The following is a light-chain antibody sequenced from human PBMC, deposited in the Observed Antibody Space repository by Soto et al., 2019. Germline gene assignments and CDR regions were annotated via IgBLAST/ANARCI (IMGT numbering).Light chain of an antibody. V-gene: IGLV2-14*01. CDR3: SSYTDSSTLGLYV. CDR1: ISDIGGYEY. J-gene: IGLJ1*01. Sequence: QSALTQPASVSGSPGQSITISCTGTISDIGGYEYVSWYQQHPGKAPRLMIYEVTYRPSGVSNRFSGSKSGSTASLTISGLQAEGEADYYCSSYTDSSTLGLYVFGTGTKVTVL. CDR2: EVT.